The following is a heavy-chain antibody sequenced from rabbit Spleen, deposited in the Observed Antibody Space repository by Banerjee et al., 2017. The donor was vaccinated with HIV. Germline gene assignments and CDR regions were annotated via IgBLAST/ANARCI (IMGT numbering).Heavy chain of an antibody. Sequence: QSLEESGGDLVKPGASLTLTCIASGVSFSGDSYMNWVRQAPGKGLEWIGYIDPVFGITYYANWVNGRFSISRENAQNTVFLQMTSLTAADTATYFCARDGAGGSYFALWGPGTLVTVS. J-gene: IGHJ6*01. CDR3: ARDGAGGSYFAL. D-gene: IGHD8-1*01. CDR1: GVSFSGDSY. CDR2: IDPVFGIT. V-gene: IGHV1S40*01.